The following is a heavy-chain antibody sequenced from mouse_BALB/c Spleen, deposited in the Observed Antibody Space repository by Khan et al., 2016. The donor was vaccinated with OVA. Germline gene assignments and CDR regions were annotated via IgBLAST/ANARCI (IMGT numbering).Heavy chain of an antibody. CDR1: GYIFTNYW. D-gene: IGHD3-2*02. CDR3: AREEALYYFDY. J-gene: IGHJ2*01. V-gene: IGHV1-76*01. Sequence: VQLQESGAELVRPGASVKLSCKTSGYIFTNYWIHWVKQRSGQGLEWIARIYPGTDNSYYNEKLKDRATLTADKSSGTVYMQLSSLKSEDSAVYFCAREEALYYFDYWGQGTTLTVSS. CDR2: IYPGTDNS.